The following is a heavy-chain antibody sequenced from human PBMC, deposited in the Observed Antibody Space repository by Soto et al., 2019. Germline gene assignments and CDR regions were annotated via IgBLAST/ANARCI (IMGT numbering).Heavy chain of an antibody. Sequence: GGSLSLSCAASGFTFSSYSMNWVRQAPGKGLEWVSYISSSSSTIYYADSVKGLFTISRDNAKNSLYLQMNSLRDEDTAVYYCARDGSSGYYYYYGMDVWGQGTTVTVSS. CDR1: GFTFSSYS. V-gene: IGHV3-48*02. J-gene: IGHJ6*02. CDR3: ARDGSSGYYYYYGMDV. CDR2: ISSSSSTI.